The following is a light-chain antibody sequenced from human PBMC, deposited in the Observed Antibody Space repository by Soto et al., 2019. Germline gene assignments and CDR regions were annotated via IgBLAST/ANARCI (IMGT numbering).Light chain of an antibody. Sequence: DIQMTQSPSSVSASVGDTVTITCRASQGILAWFQQKPGKAPKSLIYGASSLQSGVPSNFSGSGSDTDFTLTISSLQPEDSATYFCQQYHSFPVTFGGGTKVVIK. CDR2: GAS. J-gene: IGKJ4*01. V-gene: IGKV1-16*02. CDR3: QQYHSFPVT. CDR1: QGI.